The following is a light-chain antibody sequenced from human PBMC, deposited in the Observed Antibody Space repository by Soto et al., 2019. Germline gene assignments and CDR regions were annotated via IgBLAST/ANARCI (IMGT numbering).Light chain of an antibody. V-gene: IGLV2-14*01. CDR3: NSYTSTNFFV. Sequence: LTQPASVSGSPGQSITTTCTGTSSDVGGYYYVSWYQQHPGTAPKLLICEVSNRHSGISDRFSGSKSGNTAFLTISGLQAEDEADYYCNSYTSTNFFVFGTGTKVTVL. CDR1: SSDVGGYYY. J-gene: IGLJ1*01. CDR2: EVS.